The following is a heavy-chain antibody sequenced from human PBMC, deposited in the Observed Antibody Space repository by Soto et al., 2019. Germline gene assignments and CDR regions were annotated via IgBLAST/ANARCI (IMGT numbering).Heavy chain of an antibody. J-gene: IGHJ4*02. CDR2: INAGNGDT. CDR1: GYIFTSYT. CDR3: ARVEQTLDY. V-gene: IGHV1-3*01. Sequence: GASVKVSCKASGYIFTSYTLHWVRQAPGQRPEWMGWINAGNGDTKYSQKFQGRVTISRDTSANTAYMDLSSLKSEDTAVYYCARVEQTLDYWGQGTLVTSPQ. D-gene: IGHD6-13*01.